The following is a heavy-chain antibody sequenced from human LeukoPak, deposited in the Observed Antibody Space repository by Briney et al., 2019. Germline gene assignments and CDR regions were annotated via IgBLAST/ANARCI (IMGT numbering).Heavy chain of an antibody. D-gene: IGHD2/OR15-2a*01. J-gene: IGHJ4*02. CDR1: GFTFTSSA. CDR2: ISGSSGTT. Sequence: GGSLRLSCVASGFTFTSSAMSWVRQAPGKGLEWVSAISGSSGTTYYADSVKGRFTISRDNSKNTLYLQMNSLRAGDTAVYYCAKVGTVYFPLDFWGQGTLVTVSS. CDR3: AKVGTVYFPLDF. V-gene: IGHV3-23*01.